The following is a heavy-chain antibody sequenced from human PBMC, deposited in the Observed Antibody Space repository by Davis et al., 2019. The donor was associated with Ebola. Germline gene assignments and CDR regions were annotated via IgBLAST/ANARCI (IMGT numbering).Heavy chain of an antibody. D-gene: IGHD5-24*01. CDR1: GYTFTTFG. CDR3: ALAPERWLQFEY. J-gene: IGHJ4*02. V-gene: IGHV1-69*13. Sequence: AASVKVSCKASGYTFTTFGISWVRQAPGQGLEWMGEIIPMFGTANYAQRFQGRVTITADESMSTAYMELSSLRSEDTAVYYCALAPERWLQFEYWGQGTLVTVSS. CDR2: IIPMFGTA.